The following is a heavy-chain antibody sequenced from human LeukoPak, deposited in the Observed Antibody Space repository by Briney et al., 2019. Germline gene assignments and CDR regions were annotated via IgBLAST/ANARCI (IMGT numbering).Heavy chain of an antibody. CDR1: GFTFSAYA. CDR2: ISYDGSDQ. J-gene: IGHJ4*02. CDR3: ARSQYGGYYDMFDY. V-gene: IGHV3-30*04. Sequence: GRSLRLSCTTSGFTFSAYAIHWVRQTPGKGLEWVAVISYDGSDQYYTDFVKGRFILSRDNSNHTVHLQMNGLRPEDTAVYYCARSQYGGYYDMFDYWGQGSLVTVSS. D-gene: IGHD4-17*01.